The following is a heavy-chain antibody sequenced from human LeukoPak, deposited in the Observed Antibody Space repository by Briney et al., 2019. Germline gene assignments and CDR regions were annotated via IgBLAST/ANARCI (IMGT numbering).Heavy chain of an antibody. J-gene: IGHJ4*02. Sequence: SETLSLTCAVYGGSFSGYYWSWIRQPPGKGLEWIGEINHSGSTNYNPSLKSRVTISVDTSKNLFSLKLSSVTAADTAVYYCARMLSTVTTGYYFDYWGQGTLVTVSS. CDR2: INHSGST. CDR3: ARMLSTVTTGYYFDY. D-gene: IGHD4-17*01. CDR1: GGSFSGYY. V-gene: IGHV4-34*01.